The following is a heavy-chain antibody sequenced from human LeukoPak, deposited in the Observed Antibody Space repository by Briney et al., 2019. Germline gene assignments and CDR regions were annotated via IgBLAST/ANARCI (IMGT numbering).Heavy chain of an antibody. CDR1: GFTFSSYD. J-gene: IGHJ3*02. CDR2: ISGSDEST. V-gene: IGHV3-23*01. Sequence: GGSLRLPCAASGFTFSSYDMSWIRQAPGKGLEWVSEISGSDESTKYVDSVKGRFTISRDNSRNTLYLLLNSLRVDDTAVYYCANRRLGRGAFDIWGQGTMVTVSS. CDR3: ANRRLGRGAFDI. D-gene: IGHD7-27*01.